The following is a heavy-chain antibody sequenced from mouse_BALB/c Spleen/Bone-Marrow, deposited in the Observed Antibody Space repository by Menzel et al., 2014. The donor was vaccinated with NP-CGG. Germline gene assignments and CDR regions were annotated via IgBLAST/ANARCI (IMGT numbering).Heavy chain of an antibody. CDR3: ARALIVFDY. J-gene: IGHJ2*01. Sequence: EVMLVESGGGLVQPGGSLRLSCATSGFTFTDYYMSWARQPPGKALEWLGFIRNKANGYTTEYSASVKGRFTISRDNSQSILYLQMNTLRAEDSATYYCARALIVFDYWGQGTTLTVSS. V-gene: IGHV7-3*02. CDR1: GFTFTDYY. CDR2: IRNKANGYTT.